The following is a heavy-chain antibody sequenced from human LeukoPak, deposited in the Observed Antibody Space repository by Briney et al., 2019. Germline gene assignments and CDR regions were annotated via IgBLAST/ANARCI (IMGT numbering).Heavy chain of an antibody. CDR1: GGSFSGYY. J-gene: IGHJ4*02. Sequence: SETLSLTCAVYGGSFSGYYWSWIRQPPGKGLEWIGEINHNGSTNYNPSLKSRVTISVDTSKNQFSLKLSSVTAADTAVYYCASGGGRTVTTSLFDYWGQGTLVTVSS. D-gene: IGHD4-17*01. CDR3: ASGGGRTVTTSLFDY. V-gene: IGHV4-34*01. CDR2: INHNGST.